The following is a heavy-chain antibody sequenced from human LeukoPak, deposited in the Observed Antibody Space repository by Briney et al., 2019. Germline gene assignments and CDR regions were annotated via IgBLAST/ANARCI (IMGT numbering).Heavy chain of an antibody. D-gene: IGHD5-12*01. CDR1: GGSISSYY. CDR3: ARGGYSGYVGDAFDI. J-gene: IGHJ3*02. V-gene: IGHV4-59*01. Sequence: SETLSLTCTVSGGSISSYYWSWIRQPPGKGLEWIGYIYYSGSTNYNPSLKSRVTTSVDTSKNYFSLKLSSVTAADTAVYYCARGGYSGYVGDAFDIWGQGTMVTVSS. CDR2: IYYSGST.